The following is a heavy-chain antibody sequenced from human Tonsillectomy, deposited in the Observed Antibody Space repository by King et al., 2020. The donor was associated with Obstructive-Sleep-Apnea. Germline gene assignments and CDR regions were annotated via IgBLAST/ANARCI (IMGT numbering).Heavy chain of an antibody. CDR2: INHSGST. Sequence: VQLQQWGAGLLKPSETLSLTCAVYVGSFSGYYWSWIRQPPGKGLEWIGEINHSGSTNYNVSLESRVTVSLDMSKNQFSLKLTSVTAAERAVYYCARGDLAYRYFDLWGRGTVVTVSS. CDR1: VGSFSGYY. J-gene: IGHJ2*01. V-gene: IGHV4-34*01. CDR3: ARGDLAYRYFDL.